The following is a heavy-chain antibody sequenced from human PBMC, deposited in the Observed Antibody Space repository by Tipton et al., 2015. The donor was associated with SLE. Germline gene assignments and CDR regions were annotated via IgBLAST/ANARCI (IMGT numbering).Heavy chain of an antibody. CDR3: AAGLLPPLDYYYMDV. D-gene: IGHD1-26*01. CDR1: GFTFGDYA. Sequence: SLRLSCTASGFTFGDYAMSWFRQAPGKGLEWVGFIRSKAYGGTTEYAASVKGRFTISRDDSKSIAYLQMNSLKTEDTAVYYCAAGLLPPLDYYYMDVWGKGTTVTVSS. V-gene: IGHV3-49*03. J-gene: IGHJ6*03. CDR2: IRSKAYGGTT.